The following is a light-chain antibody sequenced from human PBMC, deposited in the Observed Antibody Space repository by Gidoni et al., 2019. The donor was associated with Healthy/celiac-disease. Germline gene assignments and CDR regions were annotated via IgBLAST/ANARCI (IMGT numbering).Light chain of an antibody. V-gene: IGKV3-11*01. CDR2: DAS. Sequence: EIVLTQSPATLSLSPGESATLSCRDSQSVSSYLAWYQQKPGQAPRLLIYDASNRATGIPARFSGSGSGTDFTLTISRLEPEDFAVYYCQQRSNWWTFGQGTKVEIK. CDR3: QQRSNWWT. J-gene: IGKJ1*01. CDR1: QSVSSY.